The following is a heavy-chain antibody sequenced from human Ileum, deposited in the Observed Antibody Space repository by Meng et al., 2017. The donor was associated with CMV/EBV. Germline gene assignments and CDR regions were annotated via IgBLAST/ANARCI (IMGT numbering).Heavy chain of an antibody. J-gene: IGHJ4*02. V-gene: IGHV3-33*01. CDR3: ARDNDGSSHYSQFDC. CDR1: GFPLNSYG. CDR2: LWYDGSRK. Sequence: SGFPLNSYGILWVRQSPGKGLEWVAVLWYDGSRKYFADSVQGRFSISRDDSKNTVYLQMNSLRAEDTAVYYCARDNDGSSHYSQFDCWGQGTLVTVSS. D-gene: IGHD3-22*01.